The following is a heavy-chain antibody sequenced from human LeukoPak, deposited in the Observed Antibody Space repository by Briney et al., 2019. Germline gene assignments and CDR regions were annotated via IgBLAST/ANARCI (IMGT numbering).Heavy chain of an antibody. D-gene: IGHD3-3*01. CDR1: GGSISSYY. V-gene: IGHV4-59*01. Sequence: SETLSLTCTVSGGSISSYYWSWIRQPPGKGLEWIGYIYYSGSTNYNPSLKSRVTISVDTSKNQFSLKLNSVTAADTAVYYCARAGGYYDFWSGYYISVYFDYWGQGTLVTVSS. CDR3: ARAGGYYDFWSGYYISVYFDY. CDR2: IYYSGST. J-gene: IGHJ4*02.